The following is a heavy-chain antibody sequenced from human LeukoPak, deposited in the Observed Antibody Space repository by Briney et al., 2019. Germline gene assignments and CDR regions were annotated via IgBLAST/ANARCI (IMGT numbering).Heavy chain of an antibody. CDR3: ARGRGYNSFDY. J-gene: IGHJ4*02. CDR2: INHSGST. CDR1: GGSFSGYY. V-gene: IGHV4-34*01. Sequence: PSETLSLTCAVYGGSFSGYYWSWIRQPPGKGLEWIGEINHSGSTNYNPSLKSRVTISVDTSMNQFSLNLNSVTAADTAVYYCARGRGYNSFDYWGQGTLVTVSS. D-gene: IGHD5-24*01.